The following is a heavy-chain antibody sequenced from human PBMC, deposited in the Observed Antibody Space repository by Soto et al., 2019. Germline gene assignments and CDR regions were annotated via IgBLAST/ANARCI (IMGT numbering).Heavy chain of an antibody. CDR1: GGTFSSYA. V-gene: IGHV1-69*13. Sequence: GASVPVSCKASGGTFSSYAISGVRQAPGQGLEGMGGIIPIFGTANYAQKFQGRVTSTADESTSTAYMELSRMRSEETAVYYCARGRITIFGVIITYYYGMDVWGQGTTVTVSS. CDR2: IIPIFGTA. D-gene: IGHD3-3*01. J-gene: IGHJ6*02. CDR3: ARGRITIFGVIITYYYGMDV.